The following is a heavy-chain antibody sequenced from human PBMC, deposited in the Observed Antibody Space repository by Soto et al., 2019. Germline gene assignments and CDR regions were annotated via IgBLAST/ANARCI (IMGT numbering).Heavy chain of an antibody. D-gene: IGHD2-15*01. CDR1: GFTFSSYA. Sequence: PGGSLRISCSASGFTFSSYAMHWVRQAPGKGLEYVSAISSNGGSTYYADSVKGRFTISRDNSKNTLYLQMSSLRAEDTAVYYCGKDSLYGGSDAFDIWGQGTMVTVSS. CDR2: ISSNGGST. V-gene: IGHV3-64D*08. CDR3: GKDSLYGGSDAFDI. J-gene: IGHJ3*02.